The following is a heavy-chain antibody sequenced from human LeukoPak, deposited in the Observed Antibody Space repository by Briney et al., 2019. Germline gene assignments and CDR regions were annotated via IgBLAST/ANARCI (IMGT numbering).Heavy chain of an antibody. V-gene: IGHV4-4*09. CDR2: IFTSGWT. J-gene: IGHJ5*02. CDR3: ATSHDVKAAPYDP. Sequence: PSETLSLTCTVSGGSISSYYWSWVRQSPGKGLEWIGYIFTSGWTDYNPSLKSRVTMSVDTSKNQLSMELRFLTAADTAVYYCATSHDVKAAPYDPWGQGTLVTVSS. D-gene: IGHD2-21*01. CDR1: GGSISSYY.